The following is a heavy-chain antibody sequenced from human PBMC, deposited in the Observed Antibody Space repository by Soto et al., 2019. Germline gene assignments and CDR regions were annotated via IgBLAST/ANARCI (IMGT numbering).Heavy chain of an antibody. Sequence: GGSLRLSCAASGFTFSSYSMNWVRQAPGKGLEWVSSISSSSSYIYYADSVKGRFTISRDNAKNSLYLQMNSLRAEDTAVYYCARDGQPSIAAHYYYYGMDVWGQGTTVTVSS. CDR3: ARDGQPSIAAHYYYYGMDV. V-gene: IGHV3-21*01. J-gene: IGHJ6*02. CDR2: ISSSSSYI. D-gene: IGHD6-6*01. CDR1: GFTFSSYS.